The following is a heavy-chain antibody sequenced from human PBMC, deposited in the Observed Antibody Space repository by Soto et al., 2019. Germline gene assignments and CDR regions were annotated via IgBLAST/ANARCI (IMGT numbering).Heavy chain of an antibody. Sequence: PSETLSLTCTVSGGSISSSSYYWGWIRQPPGKGLEWIGSIYYSGSTYYNPSLKSRVTISVDTSKNQFSLKLSSVTAADTAVYYCARGRGEDFGVVIMSEYCQHWGQGTLVTVSS. V-gene: IGHV4-39*01. CDR1: GGSISSSSYY. CDR2: IYYSGST. CDR3: ARGRGEDFGVVIMSEYCQH. J-gene: IGHJ1*01. D-gene: IGHD3-3*01.